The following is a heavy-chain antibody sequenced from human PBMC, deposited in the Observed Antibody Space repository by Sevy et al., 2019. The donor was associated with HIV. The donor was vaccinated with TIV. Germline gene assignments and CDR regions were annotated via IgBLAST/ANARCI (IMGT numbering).Heavy chain of an antibody. CDR3: AKEDTSGYF. CDR1: TFTFHTYV. Sequence: GGSLRLSCAASTFTFHTYVMSWIRQAPEKGLEWVSPISASGGYTYYADSVKGRFTISRDNSKNTVYLQMNSLRDEDTAVYYCAKEDTSGYFWGQRTLVTVSS. CDR2: ISASGGYT. D-gene: IGHD3-22*01. V-gene: IGHV3-23*01. J-gene: IGHJ4*02.